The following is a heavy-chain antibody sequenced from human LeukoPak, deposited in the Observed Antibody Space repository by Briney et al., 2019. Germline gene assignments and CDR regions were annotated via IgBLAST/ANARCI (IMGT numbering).Heavy chain of an antibody. CDR2: INPNSGGT. CDR1: GYTFTGYY. V-gene: IGHV1-2*02. J-gene: IGHJ6*03. Sequence: ASVKVSCKASGYTFTGYYMHWVRQAPGQGLEWMGWINPNSGGTNYAQKFQGRVTMTRDTSISTAYMELSRLRSDDTAVYYCARVDTVNYYYYMDVWGKGTPVTVSS. CDR3: ARVDTVNYYYYMDV. D-gene: IGHD5-18*01.